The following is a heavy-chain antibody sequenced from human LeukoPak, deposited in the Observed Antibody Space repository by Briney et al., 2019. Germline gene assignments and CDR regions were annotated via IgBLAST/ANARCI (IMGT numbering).Heavy chain of an antibody. J-gene: IGHJ4*02. D-gene: IGHD2-21*01. CDR2: ISYDGSNK. V-gene: IGHV3-30*18. CDR1: GFTFSSYG. CDR3: AKENERGGDFDY. Sequence: GGSLRLSCAASGFTFSSYGMHWVRQAPGKGREGGAVISYDGSNKYYADSVKGRFTISRDNSKNTLYLQMNSLRAEDTAVYYCAKENERGGDFDYWGQGTLVTVSS.